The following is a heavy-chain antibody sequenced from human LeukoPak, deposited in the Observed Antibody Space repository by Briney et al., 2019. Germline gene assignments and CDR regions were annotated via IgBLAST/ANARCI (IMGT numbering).Heavy chain of an antibody. Sequence: SETLSFTCTVSGGSISNYYWSWIRQPPGNGLEWIGYISYSGSTSYNPSLQSRVTISVDTSKNEFSLKLSSVTAADTAVYYCARDTAYTDYWGQGALVTVSS. CDR1: GGSISNYY. CDR3: ARDTAYTDY. J-gene: IGHJ4*02. CDR2: ISYSGST. V-gene: IGHV4-59*01. D-gene: IGHD4-11*01.